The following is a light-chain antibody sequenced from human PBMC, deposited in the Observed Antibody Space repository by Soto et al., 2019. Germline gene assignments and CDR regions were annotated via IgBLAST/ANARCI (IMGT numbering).Light chain of an antibody. Sequence: DIVMTQSPDSLAVSLGERATINCKSSQSVLYNSYNRNYLAWYQQRPGQPPKLLIYWASTRESGVPDRFSGSWSGTDFTLTISNVQAEDVAVYYCQQYYSTPSYPFGQGTKLEIK. CDR1: QSVLYNSYNRNY. J-gene: IGKJ2*01. CDR3: QQYYSTPSYP. CDR2: WAS. V-gene: IGKV4-1*01.